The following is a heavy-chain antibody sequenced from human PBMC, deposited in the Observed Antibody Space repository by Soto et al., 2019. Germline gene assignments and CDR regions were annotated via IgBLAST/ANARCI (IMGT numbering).Heavy chain of an antibody. CDR3: AKLDVPYYYGSGSYLDY. D-gene: IGHD3-10*01. CDR1: GFTFSSYA. Sequence: GGSLRLSCAASGFTFSSYAMSWVRQAPGKGLEWVSAISGSGGSTYYADSVKGRFTISRDNSKNTLYLQMNSLRAEDTAVYYCAKLDVPYYYGSGSYLDYWGQGTLVTVSS. CDR2: ISGSGGST. V-gene: IGHV3-23*01. J-gene: IGHJ4*02.